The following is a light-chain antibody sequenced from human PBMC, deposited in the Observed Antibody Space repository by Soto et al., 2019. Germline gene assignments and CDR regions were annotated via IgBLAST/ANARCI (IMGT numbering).Light chain of an antibody. J-gene: IGKJ4*01. CDR1: QSISSY. V-gene: IGKV1-39*01. CDR2: ATS. Sequence: DIQMTQSPSSLSASVGDRVTITCRASQSISSYLNWYQQKPGKAPKLLIYATSSLQSGVPSRFSGSGSGTDFSLTISSLQPEDFATYHCQQSYSTPLTFGGGTKVEIK. CDR3: QQSYSTPLT.